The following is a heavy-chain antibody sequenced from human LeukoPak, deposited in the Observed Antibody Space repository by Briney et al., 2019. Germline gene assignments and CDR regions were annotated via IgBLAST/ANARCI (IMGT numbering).Heavy chain of an antibody. J-gene: IGHJ4*02. CDR2: ISGSGGST. D-gene: IGHD4-17*01. CDR1: GFTFSSYA. V-gene: IGHV3-23*01. Sequence: PGGSLRLSCAASGFTFSSYAMSWVRQAPGKGLEWVSAISGSGGSTYYADSVKGRFTISRDNCKNTLYLQMNSLRAEDTAVYYCAKGPDYGELYYFDYWGQGTLVTVSS. CDR3: AKGPDYGELYYFDY.